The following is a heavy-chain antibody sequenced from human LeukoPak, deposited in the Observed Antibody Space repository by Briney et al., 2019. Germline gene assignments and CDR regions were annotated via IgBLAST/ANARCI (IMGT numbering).Heavy chain of an antibody. Sequence: SETLSLTCTLSGGSLRSYYWTWIRQPRGKGLEYIGYVYYSRSTNYNPSLKSRVTISVDTSKNQFSLRLSSVTAADTAMYFCARAHSSGWDFDYWGQGTPVTVSS. D-gene: IGHD6-19*01. J-gene: IGHJ4*02. V-gene: IGHV4-59*01. CDR3: ARAHSSGWDFDY. CDR2: VYYSRST. CDR1: GGSLRSYY.